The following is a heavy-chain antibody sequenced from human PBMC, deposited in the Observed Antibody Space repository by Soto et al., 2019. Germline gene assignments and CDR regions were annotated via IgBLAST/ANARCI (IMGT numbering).Heavy chain of an antibody. V-gene: IGHV4-34*01. CDR2: INHSGST. D-gene: IGHD2-15*01. CDR3: ASHLVVVAATRESRWFDP. CDR1: GGSFSGYY. Sequence: QVQLQQWGAGLLKPSETLSLTCAVYGGSFSGYYWSWIRQPPGKGLEWIGEINHSGSTNYTPSLKSRVTISVDTSKNQFSLKLSSVTAADTAVYYCASHLVVVAATRESRWFDPWGQGTLVTVSS. J-gene: IGHJ5*02.